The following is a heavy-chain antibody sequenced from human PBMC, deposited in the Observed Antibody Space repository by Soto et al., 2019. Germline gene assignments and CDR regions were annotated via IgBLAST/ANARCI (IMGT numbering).Heavy chain of an antibody. J-gene: IGHJ6*02. Sequence: QVQLVQSGAEVKKHGSSVTFSCKAPGGTFSSYAISWVRHAPGHGIEWMGGIIPIFCTANYAQKFQGRVTITADEFTRTGYMVLCMVRSEETAVYYCSRAHGGSSRLDISSYYLYGMDVWGQGTTVTVSS. CDR2: IIPIFCTA. D-gene: IGHD2-15*01. V-gene: IGHV1-69*01. CDR1: GGTFSSYA. CDR3: SRAHGGSSRLDISSYYLYGMDV.